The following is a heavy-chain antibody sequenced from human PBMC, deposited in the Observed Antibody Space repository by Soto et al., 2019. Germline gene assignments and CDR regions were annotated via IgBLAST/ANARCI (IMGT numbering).Heavy chain of an antibody. D-gene: IGHD5-12*01. CDR2: INAGNGNT. CDR3: ARAPSRDGYNPNDY. V-gene: IGHV1-3*01. CDR1: GYTFTSYA. J-gene: IGHJ4*02. Sequence: ASVKVSCKASGYTFTSYAMHWVRQAPGQRLEWMGWINAGNGNTKYSQKFQGRVTITRDTSASTAYMELSSLRSEDTAVYYCARAPSRDGYNPNDYWGQGTLVTVSS.